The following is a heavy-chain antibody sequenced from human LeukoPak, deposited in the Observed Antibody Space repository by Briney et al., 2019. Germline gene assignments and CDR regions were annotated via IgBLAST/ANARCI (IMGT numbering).Heavy chain of an antibody. CDR1: GGSISSYY. CDR2: IYYSGST. J-gene: IGHJ4*02. Sequence: SETLSLTCTVSGGSISSYYWSWIRQPPGKGLEWIGYIYYSGSTYYNPSLKSRVTISVDTSKNQFSLKLTAVTAADTAVYYCARTTLDIVVAVAATFAFWGQGTLVPVSS. CDR3: ARTTLDIVVAVAATFAF. D-gene: IGHD2-15*01. V-gene: IGHV4-59*12.